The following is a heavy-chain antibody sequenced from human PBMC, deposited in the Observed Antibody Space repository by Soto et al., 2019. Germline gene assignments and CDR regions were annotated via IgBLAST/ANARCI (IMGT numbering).Heavy chain of an antibody. V-gene: IGHV3-23*01. Sequence: GGSLRLSCAASGFTFSTYAMAWVRQAPGKGLEWVSAISGSGGSTYYADSVKGRFTISRDNSKNTLYLQMNSLRAEDTAVYYCTTDETPIDIVVVVAAPSYYYYMDVWGKGTTVTVSS. CDR2: ISGSGGST. CDR3: TTDETPIDIVVVVAAPSYYYYMDV. J-gene: IGHJ6*03. D-gene: IGHD2-15*01. CDR1: GFTFSTYA.